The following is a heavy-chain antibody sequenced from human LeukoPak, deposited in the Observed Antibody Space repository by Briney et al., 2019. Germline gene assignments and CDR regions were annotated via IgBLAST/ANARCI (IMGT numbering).Heavy chain of an antibody. V-gene: IGHV1-2*02. CDR3: AREGSDGYNPLDY. D-gene: IGHD5-24*01. CDR2: INPNSGGT. Sequence: ASVKVSCKASGYTFTGYYMHWVRQAPGQGLEWMGWINPNSGGTNYAQKFQGGVTITRDTSISTAYMELRRLRSDDTAVYYCAREGSDGYNPLDYWGQGTLVTVSS. J-gene: IGHJ4*02. CDR1: GYTFTGYY.